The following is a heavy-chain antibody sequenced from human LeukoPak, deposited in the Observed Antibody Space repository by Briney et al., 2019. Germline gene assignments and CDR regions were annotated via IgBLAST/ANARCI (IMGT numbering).Heavy chain of an antibody. Sequence: GASRKISCKGPGSSFTSYWIGWVRRLPGKGLEGMGSIYPGDSDTRFSPSFQGQVTISADKSISTAYLQWSSLKAWDTAMYNCARQALKQAYYRDVWGKGTTVTVSS. CDR2: IYPGDSDT. J-gene: IGHJ6*03. V-gene: IGHV5-51*01. CDR1: GSSFTSYW. CDR3: ARQALKQAYYRDV.